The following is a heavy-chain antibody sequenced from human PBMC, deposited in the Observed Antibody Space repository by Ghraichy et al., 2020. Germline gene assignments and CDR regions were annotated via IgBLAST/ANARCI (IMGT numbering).Heavy chain of an antibody. CDR3: ARSLYYYGSGSYKVGLSGPQYYYYGMDV. V-gene: IGHV3-13*01. D-gene: IGHD3-10*01. CDR1: GFTFSSYD. CDR2: IGTAGDT. J-gene: IGHJ6*02. Sequence: GGSLRLSCAASGFTFSSYDMHWVRQATGKGLEWVSAIGTAGDTYYPGSVKGRFTISRENAKNSLYLQMNSLRAGDTAVYYCARSLYYYGSGSYKVGLSGPQYYYYGMDVWGQGTTVTVSS.